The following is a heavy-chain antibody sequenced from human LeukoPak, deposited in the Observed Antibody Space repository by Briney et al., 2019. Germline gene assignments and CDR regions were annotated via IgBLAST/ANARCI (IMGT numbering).Heavy chain of an antibody. V-gene: IGHV3-21*01. CDR3: AFGYSYGYSAFDI. Sequence: GGSLRLSCAASGLTFSSYSMNWVRQAPGKGLEWVSSISSSSSYIYYADSVKGRFTISRDNAKNSLYLQMNSLRAEDTAVYYCAFGYSYGYSAFDIWGQGTMVTVSS. J-gene: IGHJ3*02. D-gene: IGHD5-18*01. CDR2: ISSSSSYI. CDR1: GLTFSSYS.